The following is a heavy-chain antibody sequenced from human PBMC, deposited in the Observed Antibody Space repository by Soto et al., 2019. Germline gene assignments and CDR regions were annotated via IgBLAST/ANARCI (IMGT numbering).Heavy chain of an antibody. CDR3: ARVTVAVPATTHYFDY. CDR1: VVSVNSGDYY. V-gene: IGHV4-61*08. CDR2: FYYSGIT. D-gene: IGHD1-26*01. J-gene: IGHJ4*02. Sequence: SETLALTCMVSVVSVNSGDYYWSWIRQPPVKGLEWIGYFYYSGITNYNPSLKSRVTISADTSKNQFSLKLRSVTAADAAVYYCARVTVAVPATTHYFDYWGQGTPVTVSS.